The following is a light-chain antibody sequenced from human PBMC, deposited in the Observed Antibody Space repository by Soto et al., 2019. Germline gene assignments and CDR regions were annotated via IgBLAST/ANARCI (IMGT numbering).Light chain of an antibody. CDR3: QQYSSYLYT. CDR2: DAS. J-gene: IGKJ2*01. CDR1: QSISRW. Sequence: DIQMTQSPSTLSASVGDRVTITCRASQSISRWLAWYHQKPGKAPKLLIYDASTLESGVPSRFSGSGSGTEFTLTITSLQPDDFATYYCQQYSSYLYTFGQGNKLEIK. V-gene: IGKV1-5*01.